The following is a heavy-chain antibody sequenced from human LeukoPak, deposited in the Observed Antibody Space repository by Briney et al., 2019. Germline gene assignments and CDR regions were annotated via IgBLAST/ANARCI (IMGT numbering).Heavy chain of an antibody. Sequence: KAGGSLRLSGAASGFTFSSYSMNWVGQAPGKGLDWVSSISSSSSYIYYADSVKGRFTISRDNAKNSLYLQMNSLRAEDTAVYYCARDTYYDFWSGYYSGGLDYWGQGTLVTVSS. D-gene: IGHD3-3*01. CDR1: GFTFSSYS. CDR3: ARDTYYDFWSGYYSGGLDY. CDR2: ISSSSSYI. J-gene: IGHJ4*02. V-gene: IGHV3-21*01.